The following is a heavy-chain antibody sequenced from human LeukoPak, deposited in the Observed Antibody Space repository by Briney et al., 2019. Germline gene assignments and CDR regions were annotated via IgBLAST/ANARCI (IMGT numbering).Heavy chain of an antibody. CDR2: IYHSGST. CDR3: ARDSSGYYYVPYMDV. Sequence: SETLSLTCTVSGYSISSGYYWGWIRPPPGKGLEWIGSIYHSGSTYYNPSLKSRVTISVDTSKNQFSLKLSSVTAADTAVYYCARDSSGYYYVPYMDVWGKGTTVTVSS. J-gene: IGHJ6*03. V-gene: IGHV4-38-2*02. D-gene: IGHD3-22*01. CDR1: GYSISSGYY.